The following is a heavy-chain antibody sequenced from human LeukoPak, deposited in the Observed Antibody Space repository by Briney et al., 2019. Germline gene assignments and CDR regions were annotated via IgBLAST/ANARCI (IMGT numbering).Heavy chain of an antibody. D-gene: IGHD1-1*01. CDR3: ASASRTWAKNY. CDR1: GGSFSGYY. V-gene: IGHV4-34*01. Sequence: SETLSLTRAVYGGSFSGYYWSWIRQPPGKGLEWIGEINHSGSTNYNPSLKSRVTISVDTSKNQFSLKLSSVTAADTAVYYCASASRTWAKNYWGQGTLVTVSS. J-gene: IGHJ4*02. CDR2: INHSGST.